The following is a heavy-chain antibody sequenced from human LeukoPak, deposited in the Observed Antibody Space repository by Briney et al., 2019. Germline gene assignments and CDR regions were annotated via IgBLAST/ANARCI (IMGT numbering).Heavy chain of an antibody. V-gene: IGHV3-11*04. CDR1: GFTFSDYY. D-gene: IGHD3-16*01. J-gene: IGHJ4*02. Sequence: PGGSLRLSCAASGFTFSDYYMRWIRQAPGKGLEWLSYISSSGNIIYYADSVKGRFTVSRDNAKNTLYLQMHSLRAEDTAVYYCARVTLGTYYFDYWGQGTLVTVSS. CDR2: ISSSGNII. CDR3: ARVTLGTYYFDY.